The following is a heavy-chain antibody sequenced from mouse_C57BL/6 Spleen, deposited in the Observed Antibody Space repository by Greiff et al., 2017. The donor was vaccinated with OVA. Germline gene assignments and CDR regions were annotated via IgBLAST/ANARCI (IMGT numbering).Heavy chain of an antibody. CDR1: GFTFSSYA. CDR2: ISDGGSYT. D-gene: IGHD2-2*01. V-gene: IGHV5-4*01. Sequence: EVQVVESGGGLVKPGGSLKLSCAASGFTFSSYAMSWVRQTPEKRLEWVATISDGGSYTYYPDNVKGRFTISRDNAKNNLYLQMSHLKSEDAAMYYCASLLWLRFDYWGQGTTLTVSS. J-gene: IGHJ2*01. CDR3: ASLLWLRFDY.